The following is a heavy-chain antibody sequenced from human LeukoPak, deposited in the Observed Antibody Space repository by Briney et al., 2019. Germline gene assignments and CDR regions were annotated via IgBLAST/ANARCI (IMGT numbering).Heavy chain of an antibody. Sequence: GGSLRLSCVASRFTFSSYGMHWVRQAPGKGLEWVAFIRYDGTIKYYVDSVKGRFTMSRDNYKNTLYLQMNSLRAEDTAVYYCAKDLLAGHYYDSSGYDPSFHFWGQGTLVTVSS. D-gene: IGHD3-22*01. CDR1: RFTFSSYG. J-gene: IGHJ4*02. CDR3: AKDLLAGHYYDSSGYDPSFHF. V-gene: IGHV3-30*02. CDR2: IRYDGTIK.